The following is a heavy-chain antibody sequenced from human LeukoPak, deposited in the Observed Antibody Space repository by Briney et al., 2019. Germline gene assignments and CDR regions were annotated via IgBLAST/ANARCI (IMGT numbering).Heavy chain of an antibody. CDR2: IYPGHSDT. V-gene: IGHV5-51*01. CDR3: ARRRYYDSSGYYFDY. J-gene: IGHJ4*02. Sequence: GESLKISCKGSGYSFTSYWIGWVGQMPGKGLEWMGIIYPGHSDTRYSPSFQGQVTISGDKSISTAYLQWSSLKASDTAMYYCARRRYYDSSGYYFDYWGQGTLVTVSS. CDR1: GYSFTSYW. D-gene: IGHD3-22*01.